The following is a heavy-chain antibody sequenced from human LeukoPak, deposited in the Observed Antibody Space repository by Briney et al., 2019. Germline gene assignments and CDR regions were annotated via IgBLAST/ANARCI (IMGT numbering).Heavy chain of an antibody. CDR3: ARGSSFYYYYYYGMDV. V-gene: IGHV4-59*01. Sequence: SETLSLTCTVSGGSISSYYWSWIRQPPGKGLEWIGYIYYSGSTNYNPSLKSRVTISLDTSKNQFSLKLSSVTAADTAVYYCARGSSFYYYYYYGMDVWGQGTTVTVSS. D-gene: IGHD3-10*01. J-gene: IGHJ6*02. CDR2: IYYSGST. CDR1: GGSISSYY.